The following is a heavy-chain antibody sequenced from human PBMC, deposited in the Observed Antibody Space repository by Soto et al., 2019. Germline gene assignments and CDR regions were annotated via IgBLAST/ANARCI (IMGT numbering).Heavy chain of an antibody. Sequence: SETLSLTCTVSGGSISSSSYYWGWIRQPPGKGLEWIGSIYYSGSTYYNPSLKSRVTISVDTSKNQFSLKLSSVTAADTAVYYCARIGFIVATEYFDYWGQGTLVTVSS. J-gene: IGHJ4*02. CDR2: IYYSGST. CDR1: GGSISSSSYY. CDR3: ARIGFIVATEYFDY. V-gene: IGHV4-39*01. D-gene: IGHD5-12*01.